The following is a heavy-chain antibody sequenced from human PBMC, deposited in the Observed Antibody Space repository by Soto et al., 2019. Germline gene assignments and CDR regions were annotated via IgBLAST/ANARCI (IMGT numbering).Heavy chain of an antibody. J-gene: IGHJ4*02. D-gene: IGHD4-17*01. V-gene: IGHV4-4*02. CDR3: VHHGGDPYYHDF. CDR2: IYYSGST. CDR1: GGSLSSSTV. Sequence: ERLSVACSVSGGSLSSSTVWSWVRQPPGKALEWLGEIYYSGSTKYNTSLNSRVSISADQSKNDFSLRLNSVTAADTAVYYCVHHGGDPYYHDFWGQGMLVTVSS.